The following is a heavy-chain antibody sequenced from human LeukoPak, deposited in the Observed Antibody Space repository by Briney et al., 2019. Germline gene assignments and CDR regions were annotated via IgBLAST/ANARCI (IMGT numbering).Heavy chain of an antibody. Sequence: SETLSLTCTVSGGSISSYYWSWIRQPPGKGLEWIGYIYYSGSTNYNPSLKSRVTLSIDTSKNQFSLKLSSVTAADTAVYYCARAEWSATAVGWFDPWGQGTLVTVSS. J-gene: IGHJ5*02. CDR3: ARAEWSATAVGWFDP. CDR1: GGSISSYY. CDR2: IYYSGST. V-gene: IGHV4-59*01. D-gene: IGHD3-3*01.